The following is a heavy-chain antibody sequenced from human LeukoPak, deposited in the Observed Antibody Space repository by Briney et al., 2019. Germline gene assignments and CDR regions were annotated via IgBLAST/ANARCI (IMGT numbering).Heavy chain of an antibody. V-gene: IGHV3-7*03. D-gene: IGHD2-2*01. CDR2: IKQDGSEK. CDR1: GFTFSGYW. Sequence: GGSLRLSCAASGFTFSGYWMSWVRQAPGKGLEWVANIKQDGSEKYYVDTVKGRFTISRDNAKNSLYLQMNSLRAEDTAVYYCARDRHRGYCSSTSCPTLDYWGQGTLVTVSS. CDR3: ARDRHRGYCSSTSCPTLDY. J-gene: IGHJ4*02.